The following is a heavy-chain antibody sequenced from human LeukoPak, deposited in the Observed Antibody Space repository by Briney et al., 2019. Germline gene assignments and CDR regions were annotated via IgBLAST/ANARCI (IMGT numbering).Heavy chain of an antibody. CDR3: ARDFIDCSSTSCYNFDY. J-gene: IGHJ4*02. D-gene: IGHD2-2*02. V-gene: IGHV1-8*01. Sequence: GASVKVSCTASGYTFTSYDINWVRQATGQGLEWMGWMNPNSGNTGYAQKFQGRVTMTRNTSISTAYMELSSLRSEDTAVYYCARDFIDCSSTSCYNFDYWGQGTLVTVSS. CDR1: GYTFTSYD. CDR2: MNPNSGNT.